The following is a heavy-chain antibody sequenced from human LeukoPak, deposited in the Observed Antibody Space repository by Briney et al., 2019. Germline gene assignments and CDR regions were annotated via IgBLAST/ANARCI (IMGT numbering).Heavy chain of an antibody. Sequence: GGSLRLSCVASGFTFSSYAMSWVRQAPGKGLEWVANIKQDGSEKYYVDSVKGRFTISRDNAKNSLYLQMNSLRAEDTAVYYCARGRMLYYYDSSGYPFDYWGQGSLVTVSS. CDR3: ARGRMLYYYDSSGYPFDY. V-gene: IGHV3-7*04. J-gene: IGHJ4*02. CDR1: GFTFSSYA. CDR2: IKQDGSEK. D-gene: IGHD3-22*01.